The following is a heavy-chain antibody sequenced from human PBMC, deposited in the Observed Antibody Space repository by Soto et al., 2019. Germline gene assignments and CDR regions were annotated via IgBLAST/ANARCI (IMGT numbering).Heavy chain of an antibody. CDR3: ARNMDYYYGRGSRNGHGV. Sequence: QERLVQSGAEVKEPGDSVRVSCEASGYTFTAYHIHWVRQAPGQGLEWMGWINPKFGDTGYAQDFQGRVSMTTDMSISTVYMELSRLTSDDTAIYYCARNMDYYYGRGSRNGHGVRGQGTTVTVFS. CDR1: GYTFTAYH. CDR2: INPKFGDT. D-gene: IGHD3-10*02. J-gene: IGHJ6*02. V-gene: IGHV1-2*02.